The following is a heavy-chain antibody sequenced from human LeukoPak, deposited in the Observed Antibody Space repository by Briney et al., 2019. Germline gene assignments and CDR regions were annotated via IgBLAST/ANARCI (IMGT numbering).Heavy chain of an antibody. J-gene: IGHJ4*02. CDR2: ISGSGGSA. Sequence: PGGSLRLSCAASGFTFSSYAMSWVRQAPGKGLEWVSAISGSGGSAYSADSVKGRFTISRDNPKNTLFLQLNSLRADDTAVYYCATGRLRWHNWGQGTLVTVSS. V-gene: IGHV3-23*01. CDR1: GFTFSSYA. D-gene: IGHD4-23*01. CDR3: ATGRLRWHN.